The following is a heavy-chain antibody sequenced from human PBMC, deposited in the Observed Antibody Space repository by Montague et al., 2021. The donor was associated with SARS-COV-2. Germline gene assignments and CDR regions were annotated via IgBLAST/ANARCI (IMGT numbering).Heavy chain of an antibody. D-gene: IGHD4-17*01. Sequence: TLSLTCTVSGGSIRRGSYYWSWIRQPAGKGLEWIGRIYSSGSTNYNPSLKSRVTMSVDTSKNQFSLKVSSVTAADTAVYYCARDYGDYSYYYGLDVRGQGTTVTVSS. CDR2: IYSSGST. V-gene: IGHV4-61*02. J-gene: IGHJ6*02. CDR3: ARDYGDYSYYYGLDV. CDR1: GGSIRRGSYY.